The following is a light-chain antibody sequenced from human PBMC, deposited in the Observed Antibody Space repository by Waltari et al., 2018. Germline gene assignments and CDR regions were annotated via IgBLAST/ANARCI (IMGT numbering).Light chain of an antibody. CDR3: QQSYSTPFT. V-gene: IGKV1-39*01. CDR1: QSINTY. Sequence: DIQMTQYPSSLFASVGDRVNITCRASQSINTYLNWYQQKPGKVPNLLIYAASSLQTGGPSRFSGSGSGTDFTLTISSLQPEDFATYYCQQSYSTPFTFGQGTKLEIK. CDR2: AAS. J-gene: IGKJ2*01.